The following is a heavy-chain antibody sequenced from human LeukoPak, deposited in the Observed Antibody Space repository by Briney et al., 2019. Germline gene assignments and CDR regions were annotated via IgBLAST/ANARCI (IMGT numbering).Heavy chain of an antibody. J-gene: IGHJ4*02. Sequence: AGGSLRLSCAASGFTFSSYGMHWVRQAPGKGLEWVAVISYDGSNKYYADSVKGRFTISRDNSKNTLYLQMNSLRAEDTAVYYCAIPRRDIVVVSAAIDYWGQGTLVTVSS. CDR1: GFTFSSYG. CDR2: ISYDGSNK. V-gene: IGHV3-30*03. D-gene: IGHD2-2*01. CDR3: AIPRRDIVVVSAAIDY.